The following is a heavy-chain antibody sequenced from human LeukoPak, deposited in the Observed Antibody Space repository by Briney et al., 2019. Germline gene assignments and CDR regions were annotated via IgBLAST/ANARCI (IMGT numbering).Heavy chain of an antibody. D-gene: IGHD6-19*01. J-gene: IGHJ6*02. CDR3: ARDQDSSGWYGSSSFYYYGMDV. CDR2: INPILGIA. Sequence: SVKVSCKASGGTFSSYAISWVRQAPGQGLEWMGRINPILGIANYAQKFQGRVTIIADKSTSTAYIELSSLRSEDTAVYYCARDQDSSGWYGSSSFYYYGMDVSGQGTTVTVSS. CDR1: GGTFSSYA. V-gene: IGHV1-69*04.